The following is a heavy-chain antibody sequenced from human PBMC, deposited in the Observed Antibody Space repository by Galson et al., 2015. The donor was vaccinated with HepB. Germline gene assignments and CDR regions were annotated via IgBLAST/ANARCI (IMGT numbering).Heavy chain of an antibody. CDR1: GFTFSSYG. J-gene: IGHJ4*02. CDR2: VWYDGSKR. Sequence: SLRLSCAASGFTFSSYGMHWVRQAPGKGLEWVALVWYDGSKRYYADSVEGRFTISRDNSKNTLSLQMSSLRAEDKAVYYCAGGSYDYIWGPYTARGEGFGFWGQGALVTVSS. CDR3: AGGSYDYIWGPYTARGEGFGF. V-gene: IGHV3-33*01. D-gene: IGHD3-16*01.